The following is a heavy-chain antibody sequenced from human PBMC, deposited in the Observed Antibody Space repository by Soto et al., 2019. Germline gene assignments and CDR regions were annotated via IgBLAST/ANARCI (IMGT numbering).Heavy chain of an antibody. D-gene: IGHD1-7*01. CDR3: ASRDPGTSVDY. J-gene: IGHJ4*02. CDR2: IYRTGST. Sequence: PSETLSLTFSVSGGSFTSNNWWTWVRQPPGQGLEWIGEIYRTGSTNYNPSLKSRVTISLDKSENQFSLKVTSLTAADTAVYYCASRDPGTSVDYWGQGTLVTV. V-gene: IGHV4-4*02. CDR1: GGSFTSNNW.